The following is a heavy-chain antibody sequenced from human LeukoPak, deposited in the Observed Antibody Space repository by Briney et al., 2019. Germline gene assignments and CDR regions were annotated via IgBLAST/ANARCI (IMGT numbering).Heavy chain of an antibody. CDR2: ISWNSGSI. Sequence: PGGSLRLSCAASGFTFDDYAMHWVRQAPGKGLEWVSGISWNSGSIGYADSVKGRFTISRDNAKNSLYLQMNSLRAKDTALYYCAKARTPVVGATYFDYWGQGTLVTVSS. D-gene: IGHD1-26*01. CDR3: AKARTPVVGATYFDY. J-gene: IGHJ4*02. V-gene: IGHV3-9*01. CDR1: GFTFDDYA.